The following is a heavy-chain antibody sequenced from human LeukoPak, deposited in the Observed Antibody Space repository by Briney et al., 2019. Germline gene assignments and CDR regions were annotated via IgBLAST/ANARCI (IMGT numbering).Heavy chain of an antibody. CDR3: AKDSGRTTVVTSFDY. CDR2: ISYDGSNK. CDR1: GFTFSSYG. D-gene: IGHD4-23*01. J-gene: IGHJ4*02. V-gene: IGHV3-30*18. Sequence: PGGSLRLSCAASGFTFSSYGMHWVRQAPGKGLEWVAVISYDGSNKYYADSVKGRFTISRDNSKNTLYLQMNSLRAEDTAVYYCAKDSGRTTVVTSFDYRGQGTLVIVSS.